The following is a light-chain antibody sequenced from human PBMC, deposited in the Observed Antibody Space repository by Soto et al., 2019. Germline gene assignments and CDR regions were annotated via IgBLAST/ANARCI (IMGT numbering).Light chain of an antibody. CDR3: QQYNNWPRT. Sequence: IVMTRSPAALSVSPGDSATLSCRASQIVNTNVAWYQQRPGQAPRLLIFAASTRATGVAARFSGSGSGTKFTLTVDSLQSEDFAVYYCQQYNNWPRTFGQGTKVDI. CDR2: AAS. V-gene: IGKV3-15*01. J-gene: IGKJ1*01. CDR1: QIVNTN.